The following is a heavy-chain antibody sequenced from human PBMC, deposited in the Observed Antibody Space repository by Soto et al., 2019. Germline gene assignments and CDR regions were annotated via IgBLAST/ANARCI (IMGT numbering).Heavy chain of an antibody. Sequence: QVQLQESGPGLVKPSETLSLTCTVSGGSISSYYWSWIRQPPGRGLEWIGFIYYSGSTNYNPSLKSRGTISVDTSKNRFSLKLDSVTAADTAVYYCARHGVSGWPNFDYWGQGTLVTVSS. CDR2: IYYSGST. V-gene: IGHV4-59*08. CDR3: ARHGVSGWPNFDY. CDR1: GGSISSYY. D-gene: IGHD6-19*01. J-gene: IGHJ4*02.